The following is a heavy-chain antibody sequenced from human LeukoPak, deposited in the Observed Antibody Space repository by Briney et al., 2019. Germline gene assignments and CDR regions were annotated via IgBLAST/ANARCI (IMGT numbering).Heavy chain of an antibody. Sequence: SETLSLTCTVSGDSISSYYWIWIRQPPGKGLECIGYIYYTGSTNYNPSLKSRVTISLDTPKRQFSLKLSSVTAADTAVYYCARVVFFGERGNHYGIDVWGQGTTVTVSS. V-gene: IGHV4-59*01. CDR1: GDSISSYY. D-gene: IGHD3-10*01. J-gene: IGHJ6*02. CDR2: IYYTGST. CDR3: ARVVFFGERGNHYGIDV.